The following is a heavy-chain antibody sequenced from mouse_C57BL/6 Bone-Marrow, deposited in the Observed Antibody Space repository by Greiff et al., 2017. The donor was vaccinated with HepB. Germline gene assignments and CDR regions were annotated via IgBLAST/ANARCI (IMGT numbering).Heavy chain of an antibody. CDR3: ARGFYYYAMDY. CDR1: GYTFTSYW. J-gene: IGHJ4*01. V-gene: IGHV1-50*01. CDR2: MDPSDSYT. Sequence: LKQPGAELVKPGASVRLSCKASGYTFTSYWMQWVKQRPGQGLEWIGEMDPSDSYTNYNQKFKGKATLTVDTSSSTAYMQLSSLTSEDSAVYYCARGFYYYAMDYWGQGTSVTVSS.